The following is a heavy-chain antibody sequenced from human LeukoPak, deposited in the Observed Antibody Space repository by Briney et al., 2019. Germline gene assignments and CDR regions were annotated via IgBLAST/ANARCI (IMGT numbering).Heavy chain of an antibody. CDR3: ARSDASGHDY. D-gene: IGHD6-19*01. J-gene: IGHJ4*02. V-gene: IGHV4-59*01. CDR2: IYYSGST. CDR1: GGSISSYY. Sequence: SETLSLTCTVSGGSISSYYWSWIRQPPGKGLEWIGYIYYSGSTNYNPSLKSRVTISVDTSKNQFSLKLSSVIAADTAVYYCARSDASGHDYWGQGTLVTVSS.